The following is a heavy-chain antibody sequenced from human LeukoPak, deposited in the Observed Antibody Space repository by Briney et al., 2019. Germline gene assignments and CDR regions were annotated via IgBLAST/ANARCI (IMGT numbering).Heavy chain of an antibody. V-gene: IGHV1-69*13. Sequence: GASVKVSCKASGGTFSSYAISWVRQAPGQGLEWMGGIIPIFGTANCAQKFQGRVTITADESTSTAYMELSSLRSEDTAVYYCARGGELPYNWFDPWGQGTLVTVSS. CDR2: IIPIFGTA. CDR3: ARGGELPYNWFDP. J-gene: IGHJ5*02. D-gene: IGHD1-7*01. CDR1: GGTFSSYA.